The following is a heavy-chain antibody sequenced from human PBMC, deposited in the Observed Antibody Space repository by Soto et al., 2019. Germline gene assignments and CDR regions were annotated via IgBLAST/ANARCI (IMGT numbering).Heavy chain of an antibody. CDR3: ARRRKSSSNVYYYYYGMDV. J-gene: IGHJ6*02. CDR2: IYYSGST. CDR1: GGSISSSSYY. V-gene: IGHV4-39*01. D-gene: IGHD6-6*01. Sequence: TLSLTCTVSGGSISSSSYYWGWIRQPPGKGLEWIGSIYYSGSTYYNPSLKSRVTISVDTSKNQFSLKLSSVTAADTAVYYCARRRKSSSNVYYYYYGMDVWGQGTTVTVSS.